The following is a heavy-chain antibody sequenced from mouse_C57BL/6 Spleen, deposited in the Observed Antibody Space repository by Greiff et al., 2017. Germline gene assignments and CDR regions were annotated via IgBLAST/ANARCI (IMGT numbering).Heavy chain of an antibody. CDR2: LSSGGSYT. CDR3: ARPITTVLDWFAY. V-gene: IGHV5-6*01. J-gene: IGHJ3*01. Sequence: EVQLVESGGDLVKPGGSLKLSCAASGFTFSSYGMSWVRQTPDKRLEWVGTLSSGGSYTYYPDRVKGQVTISRDNAKNTLYLQMSSLKSEDTAMYYWARPITTVLDWFAYRGQGTLVTVSA. CDR1: GFTFSSYG. D-gene: IGHD1-1*01.